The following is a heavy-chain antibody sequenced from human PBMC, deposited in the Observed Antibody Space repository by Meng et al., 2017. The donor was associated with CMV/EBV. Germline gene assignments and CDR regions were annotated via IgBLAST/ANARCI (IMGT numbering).Heavy chain of an antibody. Sequence: QVLLQESGPGLVQPSQTLSLTCTVSGGSISSGDYYWSWIRQPPGKGLEWIGYIYYSGSTYYNPSLKSRVTISVDTSKNQFSLKLSSVTAADTAVYYCARVMGPNRTPYYFDYWGQGTLVTVSS. CDR2: IYYSGST. D-gene: IGHD1-14*01. J-gene: IGHJ4*02. V-gene: IGHV4-30-4*08. CDR1: GGSISSGDYY. CDR3: ARVMGPNRTPYYFDY.